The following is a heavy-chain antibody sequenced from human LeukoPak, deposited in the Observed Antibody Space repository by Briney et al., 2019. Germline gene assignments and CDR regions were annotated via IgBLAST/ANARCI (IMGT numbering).Heavy chain of an antibody. Sequence: GGSLRLSCAASGFTFSDYYMTWIRQAPGKGLDWVSYISSSGRNTYYADSVKGRFTISRDNAKNSLYLQMNSLRAEDTAVYYCARETTIYLPAFWGQGTLVTVSS. CDR3: ARETTIYLPAF. J-gene: IGHJ4*02. CDR1: GFTFSDYY. D-gene: IGHD3-9*01. V-gene: IGHV3-11*04. CDR2: ISSSGRNT.